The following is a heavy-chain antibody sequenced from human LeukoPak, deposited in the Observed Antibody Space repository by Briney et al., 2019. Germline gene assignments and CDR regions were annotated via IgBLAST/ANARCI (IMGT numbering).Heavy chain of an antibody. CDR1: GFTFSSYW. V-gene: IGHV3-74*01. Sequence: GGSLRLSCAASGFTFSSYWMHWVRQAPGKGLVWVSRINSDVSSTSYADSVKGRFTISRDNAKNTMYLQMNSLRAEDTAVYYCARPRQYYYDSSGYYYDYWGQGTLVTVSS. CDR3: ARPRQYYYDSSGYYYDY. D-gene: IGHD3-22*01. J-gene: IGHJ4*02. CDR2: INSDVSST.